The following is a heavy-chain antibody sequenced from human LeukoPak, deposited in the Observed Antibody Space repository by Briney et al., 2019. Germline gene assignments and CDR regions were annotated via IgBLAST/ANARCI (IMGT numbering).Heavy chain of an antibody. Sequence: PGGSLRLSCAASGFTFSTYWMNWYRQAPGKGLEWVGNINQDASEINYVDSVRGRFIISRDNAKNSLHLQMNSLRAEDTAVYYCATDRDNSDWQKRFDSWGQGTLVTVTP. CDR1: GFTFSTYW. D-gene: IGHD2-21*02. CDR2: INQDASEI. CDR3: ATDRDNSDWQKRFDS. J-gene: IGHJ4*02. V-gene: IGHV3-7*01.